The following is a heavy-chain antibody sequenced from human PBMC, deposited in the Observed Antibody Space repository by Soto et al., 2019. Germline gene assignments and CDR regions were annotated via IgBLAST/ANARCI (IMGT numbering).Heavy chain of an antibody. J-gene: IGHJ5*02. CDR2: INHSGST. Sequence: SETRSLTCAVYGGSFSGYYWSWIRQPPGKGLEWIGEINHSGSTNYNPSLKSRVTISVDTSKNQFSLKLSSVTAADTAVYYCARGRRIKLRNNWFDPWGQGTLVT. CDR1: GGSFSGYY. CDR3: ARGRRIKLRNNWFDP. V-gene: IGHV4-34*01. D-gene: IGHD1-26*01.